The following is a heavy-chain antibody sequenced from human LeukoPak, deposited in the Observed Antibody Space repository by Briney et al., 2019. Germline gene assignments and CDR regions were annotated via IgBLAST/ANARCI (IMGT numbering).Heavy chain of an antibody. CDR2: ISSSSSYI. Sequence: GGSLRLSCAASGFTFSSYSMNWVRQAPGKGLEWVSSISSSSSYIYYADSVKGRFTISRDNAKNSLYLQMNSLRAEDTAVYYCAKPLRGYSYGHNAFDIWGQGTMVTVSS. D-gene: IGHD5-18*01. J-gene: IGHJ3*02. CDR1: GFTFSSYS. V-gene: IGHV3-21*01. CDR3: AKPLRGYSYGHNAFDI.